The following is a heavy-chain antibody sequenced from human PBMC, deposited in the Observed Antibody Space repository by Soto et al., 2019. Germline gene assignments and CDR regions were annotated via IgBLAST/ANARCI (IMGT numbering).Heavy chain of an antibody. CDR3: AKEGRDSYYFDY. CDR1: GFTFSSYG. J-gene: IGHJ4*02. CDR2: ISYDGSNK. V-gene: IGHV3-30*18. Sequence: QVQLVESGGGVVQPGRSLRLSCAASGFTFSSYGMHWVRQAPGKGLEWVAVISYDGSNKYYADSVKGRFTISRDNSKNTLYVQRNSLIVEDRAVYYCAKEGRDSYYFDYGGQGPLVTLSS. D-gene: IGHD3-10*01.